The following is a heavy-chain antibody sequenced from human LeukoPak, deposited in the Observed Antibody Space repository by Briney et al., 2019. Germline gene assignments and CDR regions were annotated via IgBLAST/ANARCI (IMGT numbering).Heavy chain of an antibody. V-gene: IGHV1-18*01. Sequence: ASVKVSCKASGYTFTSYGISWVRQAPGQGLEWMGWISAYNGNTNYAQKLQGRVTKTTDTSTSTAYMELRSLRSDDTAVYYCARDTFPYCSGGSCYLPLDYWGQGTLVTVSS. CDR2: ISAYNGNT. D-gene: IGHD2-15*01. CDR3: ARDTFPYCSGGSCYLPLDY. J-gene: IGHJ4*02. CDR1: GYTFTSYG.